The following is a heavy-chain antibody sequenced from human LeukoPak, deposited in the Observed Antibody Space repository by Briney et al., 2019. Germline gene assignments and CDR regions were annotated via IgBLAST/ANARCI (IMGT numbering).Heavy chain of an antibody. CDR3: ARASGYDSSGYSTD. V-gene: IGHV4-59*12. J-gene: IGHJ4*02. CDR1: GGSISSYY. Sequence: SETLSLTCTVSGGSISSYYWSWIRQPPGKGLEWIGYIYYSGSTNYNPSLKSRVTISVDTSKNQFSLKLSSVTAADTAVYYCARASGYDSSGYSTDWGQGTLVTVSS. D-gene: IGHD3-22*01. CDR2: IYYSGST.